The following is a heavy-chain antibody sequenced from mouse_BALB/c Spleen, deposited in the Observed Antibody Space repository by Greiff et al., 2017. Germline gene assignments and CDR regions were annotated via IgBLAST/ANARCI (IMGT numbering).Heavy chain of an antibody. J-gene: IGHJ1*01. D-gene: IGHD1-1*01. CDR2: IDPANGNT. Sequence: EVQLQQSGAELVKPGASVKLSCTASGFNIKDTYMHWVKQRPEQGLEWIGRIDPANGNTKYDPKFQGKATITADTSSNTAYLQLSSLTSEDTAVYYCARDTTGAFDVWGAGTTVTVSS. CDR3: ARDTTGAFDV. CDR1: GFNIKDTY. V-gene: IGHV14-3*02.